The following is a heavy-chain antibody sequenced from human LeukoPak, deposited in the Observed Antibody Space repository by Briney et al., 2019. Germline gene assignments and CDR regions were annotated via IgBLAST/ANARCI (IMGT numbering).Heavy chain of an antibody. V-gene: IGHV4-39*07. J-gene: IGHJ4*02. CDR3: ARGLLDGFPPHNFDD. Sequence: SETLSLTCAVTDGSISSTSHYWGWVRQPPGKGLAWIGSIYFTGTTFYNKSLKSRVSISIDTSKNLFSLNLTSLTAADTAVYYCARGLLDGFPPHNFDDWGQGSLVTVSS. CDR1: DGSISSTSHY. D-gene: IGHD5-24*01. CDR2: IYFTGTT.